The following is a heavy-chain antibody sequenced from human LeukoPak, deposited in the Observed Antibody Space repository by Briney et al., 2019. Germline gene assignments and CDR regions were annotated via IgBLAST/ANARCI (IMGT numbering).Heavy chain of an antibody. CDR2: ISSGAGTT. Sequence: YPGGSLRLSCAASGFTFSSYAMSWVRQVPGKRLEWVSAISSGAGTTGYADSVKGRFTISRVNSKSTIYPQMNSLRAEDTAIYYCAKDLEQSYSGWSTSYDAWGQGTLVTVSS. CDR1: GFTFSSYA. J-gene: IGHJ5*02. CDR3: AKDLEQSYSGWSTSYDA. D-gene: IGHD6-19*01. V-gene: IGHV3-23*01.